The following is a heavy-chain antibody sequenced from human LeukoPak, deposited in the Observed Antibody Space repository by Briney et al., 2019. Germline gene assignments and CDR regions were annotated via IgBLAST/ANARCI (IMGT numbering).Heavy chain of an antibody. J-gene: IGHJ5*02. Sequence: ASVKVSCTASGYTFTGYYVHWVRQAPGQGLEWMGWINPNSGGTNYAQKFQGRVTMTRDTSISTAYMELSRLRSDDTAVYYCARGNGDYALPWGQGTLVTVSS. D-gene: IGHD4-17*01. CDR1: GYTFTGYY. CDR2: INPNSGGT. V-gene: IGHV1-2*02. CDR3: ARGNGDYALP.